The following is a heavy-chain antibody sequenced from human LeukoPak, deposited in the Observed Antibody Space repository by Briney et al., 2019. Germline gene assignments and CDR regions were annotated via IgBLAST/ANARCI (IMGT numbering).Heavy chain of an antibody. V-gene: IGHV4-34*01. D-gene: IGHD2-15*01. J-gene: IGHJ4*02. CDR1: GGSFSGYY. CDR3: ARVRLPYYFDY. CDR2: IKHSGST. Sequence: SETLSLTCAVYGGSFSGYYWSWIRQPPGKGLEWIGEIKHSGSTYYNPSLKSRVTISVDTSKNQFSLKLSSVTAADTAVYYCARVRLPYYFDYWGQGTLVTVSS.